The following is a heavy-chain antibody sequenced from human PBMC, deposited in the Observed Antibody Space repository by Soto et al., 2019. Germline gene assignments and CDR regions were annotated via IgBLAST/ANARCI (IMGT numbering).Heavy chain of an antibody. CDR1: GFSLSNARMG. J-gene: IGHJ5*01. Sequence: SGPTLVNPTETLTLTCTVSGFSLSNARMGVSWIRQPPGKALEWLAHIFSNDEKSYSTSLKSRLTISKDTFKLQVVLTTSNMDPVYTATYYCAWIALADSSRYYCGLRLVSWGQGTLVTVFS. CDR2: IFSNDEK. D-gene: IGHD3-22*01. V-gene: IGHV2-26*01. CDR3: AWIALADSSRYYCGLRLVS.